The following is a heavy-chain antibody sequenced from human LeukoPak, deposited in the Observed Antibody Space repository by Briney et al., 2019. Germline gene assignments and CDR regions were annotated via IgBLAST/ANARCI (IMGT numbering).Heavy chain of an antibody. D-gene: IGHD3-22*01. J-gene: IGHJ3*02. V-gene: IGHV1-2*02. CDR2: INPNSGGT. Sequence: ASVKVSCKASGYTFTGYYMHWVRQAPGQGLEWMGWINPNSGGTNYAQKFQGRVTMTRNTSISTAYMELSSLRSEDTAVYYCAREDITMIVVNAFDIWGQGTMVTVSS. CDR1: GYTFTGYY. CDR3: AREDITMIVVNAFDI.